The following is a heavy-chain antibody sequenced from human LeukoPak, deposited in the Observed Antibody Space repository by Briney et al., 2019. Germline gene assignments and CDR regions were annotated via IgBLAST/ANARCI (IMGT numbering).Heavy chain of an antibody. CDR3: VKEVTTIGVPVFDY. J-gene: IGHJ4*02. CDR1: GFTFSNYA. CDR2: IPSSGGDT. Sequence: GGSLRLSCAASGFTFSNYAMSWVRQAPGKGLEWVSGIPSSGGDTYYPDSVRGRFTISRDNSKNMLYLQMDYPRGEDTAVYYCVKEVTTIGVPVFDYWGQGTLVTVSS. V-gene: IGHV3-23*01. D-gene: IGHD1-14*01.